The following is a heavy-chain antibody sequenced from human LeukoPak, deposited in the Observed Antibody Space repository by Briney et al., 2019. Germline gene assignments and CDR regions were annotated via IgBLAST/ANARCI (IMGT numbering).Heavy chain of an antibody. Sequence: GGSLRLSCAASGFTFSSYGMHWVRQAPGKGLEWVAVISYDGSNKYYGDSVKGRFTISRDNSKNTLYLQMNSLRGEDTAVYYCAKDHVWGFGYYFDDWGQGTLVTVSS. D-gene: IGHD3-16*01. CDR1: GFTFSSYG. CDR2: ISYDGSNK. V-gene: IGHV3-30*18. J-gene: IGHJ4*02. CDR3: AKDHVWGFGYYFDD.